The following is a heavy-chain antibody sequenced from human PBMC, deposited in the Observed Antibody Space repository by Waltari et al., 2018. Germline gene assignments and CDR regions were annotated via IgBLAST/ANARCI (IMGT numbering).Heavy chain of an antibody. V-gene: IGHV4-39*01. CDR2: VSYSGTT. CDR3: ATYIGASVGTAAFDV. CDR1: GVSITSTSHY. Sequence: QLQLQGSGPRLVRPSETLSPICRVSGVSITSTSHYWAWIRQSPGQGLEWLGTVSYSGTTYISPSRKSRVSVSRDTSKNQVSLILGSVTAADMAVYYCATYIGASVGTAAFDVWGQGTMVTVSS. J-gene: IGHJ3*01. D-gene: IGHD5-12*01.